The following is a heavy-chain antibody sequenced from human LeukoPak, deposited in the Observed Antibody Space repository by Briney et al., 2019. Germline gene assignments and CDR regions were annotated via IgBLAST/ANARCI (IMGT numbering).Heavy chain of an antibody. Sequence: SETLSLTCTVSGYSISSGYYWGWIRQPPGKGLEWIGSIYHSGSTYYNPSLKSRVTISVDTSKNQFSLKLSSVTAADTAVYYCARHGGRRVGVVVVAATTALDYWGQGTLVTVSS. CDR2: IYHSGST. D-gene: IGHD2-15*01. V-gene: IGHV4-38-2*02. J-gene: IGHJ4*02. CDR3: ARHGGRRVGVVVVAATTALDY. CDR1: GYSISSGYY.